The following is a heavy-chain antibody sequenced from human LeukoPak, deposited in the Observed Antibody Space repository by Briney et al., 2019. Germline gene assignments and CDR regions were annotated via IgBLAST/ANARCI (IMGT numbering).Heavy chain of an antibody. Sequence: SETLTLTCSVSDDSISSNNYYWGWIRQPPGKGLEWIGIINYGGSTYYNPSLKSRVTISVDTSKNQFSLKLSSVTAADTAVYYCARSHYYGSGSYYNWFDPWGQGTLVTVSS. CDR3: ARSHYYGSGSYYNWFDP. CDR2: INYGGST. J-gene: IGHJ5*02. D-gene: IGHD3-10*01. V-gene: IGHV4-39*07. CDR1: DDSISSNNYY.